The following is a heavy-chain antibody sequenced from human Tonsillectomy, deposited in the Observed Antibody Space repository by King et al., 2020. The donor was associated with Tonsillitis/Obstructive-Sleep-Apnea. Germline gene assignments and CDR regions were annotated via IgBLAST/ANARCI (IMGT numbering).Heavy chain of an antibody. Sequence: VQLQESGPGLVKPSETLSLTCTVSGGSISSYYWSWLRPPPGKGLAWMGYIYYSGSTNYNHSLKSRVIISLDTSKNQFSLKLSSVTAADTAVYYCARGERQLDWYFDLWGRGTLVTVSS. CDR2: IYYSGST. CDR1: GGSISSYY. CDR3: ARGERQLDWYFDL. V-gene: IGHV4-59*08. J-gene: IGHJ2*01. D-gene: IGHD6-6*01.